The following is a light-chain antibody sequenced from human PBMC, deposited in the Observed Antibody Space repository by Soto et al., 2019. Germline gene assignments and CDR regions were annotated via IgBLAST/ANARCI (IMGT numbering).Light chain of an antibody. CDR2: DVS. J-gene: IGLJ2*01. CDR1: SSHGGDFNY. Sequence: QSALTQPASVSGSSARGDTLLCSDPSSHGGDFNYVSWYTPLPGRAPTLIIYDVSNRPSGISYRFSASKSGRTASLTISGLQAEDEADYYCSSYSSSTTHVVFGGGTKLTVL. CDR3: SSYSSSTTHVV. V-gene: IGLV2-14*03.